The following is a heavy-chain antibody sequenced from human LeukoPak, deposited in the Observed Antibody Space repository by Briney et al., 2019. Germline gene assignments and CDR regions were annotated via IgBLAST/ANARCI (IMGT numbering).Heavy chain of an antibody. J-gene: IGHJ4*02. Sequence: KPSETLSLTCPVSGGSISSYYWSWIRQPAGKGLEWIGRIYTSGSTNYNPSLKSRFTMSVDTSKNQFSLKLSSVTAADTAVYYCARGPYCGGDCFLDYWGQGTLVTVSS. D-gene: IGHD2-21*02. V-gene: IGHV4-4*07. CDR2: IYTSGST. CDR1: GGSISSYY. CDR3: ARGPYCGGDCFLDY.